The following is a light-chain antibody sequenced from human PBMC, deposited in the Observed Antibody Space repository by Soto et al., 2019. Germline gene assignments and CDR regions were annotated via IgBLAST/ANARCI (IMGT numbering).Light chain of an antibody. Sequence: DIQMTQSPSTLSASVGDGVSITCRASQRISTWLAWYQQKPGKAPKLLISDASSLETGVPSRISGSGSGTEITLTINSLQPDDFATYYCQQYKSYWTFGQGTKVDIK. CDR2: DAS. CDR3: QQYKSYWT. V-gene: IGKV1-5*01. J-gene: IGKJ1*01. CDR1: QRISTW.